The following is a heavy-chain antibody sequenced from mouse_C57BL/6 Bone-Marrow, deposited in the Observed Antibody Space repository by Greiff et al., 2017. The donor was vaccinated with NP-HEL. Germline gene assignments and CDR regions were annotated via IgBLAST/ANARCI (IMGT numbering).Heavy chain of an antibody. CDR2: ISDGGSYT. CDR1: GFTFSSYA. J-gene: IGHJ1*03. V-gene: IGHV5-4*01. CDR3: AREVVATDFDV. D-gene: IGHD1-1*01. Sequence: EVKLQESGGGLVKPGGSLKLSCAASGFTFSSYAMSWVRQTPEKRLEWVATISDGGSYTYYPDNVKGRFTISRDNAKNNLYLQMSHLKSEDTAMYYCAREVVATDFDVWGTGTTVTVSS.